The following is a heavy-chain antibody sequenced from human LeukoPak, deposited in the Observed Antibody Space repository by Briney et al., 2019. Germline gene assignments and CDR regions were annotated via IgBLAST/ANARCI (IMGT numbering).Heavy chain of an antibody. CDR1: GFSFTSYS. V-gene: IGHV3-21*04. D-gene: IGHD1-26*01. J-gene: IGHJ5*02. CDR2: IDIDGTYI. Sequence: PGGSLRLSCAASGFSFTSYSMEWVRQAPGKGLEWVSSIDIDGTYIYYADSLKGRFTISRDNAKNSVYLQMNSLRAEDTAVYYCAKDPHRAATTNWFDPWGQGTLVTVSS. CDR3: AKDPHRAATTNWFDP.